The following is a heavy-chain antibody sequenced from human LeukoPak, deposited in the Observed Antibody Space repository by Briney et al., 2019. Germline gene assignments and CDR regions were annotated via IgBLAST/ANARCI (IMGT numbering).Heavy chain of an antibody. CDR3: ANLVLRYFDWLFDY. CDR1: GFTFSNYR. CDR2: IRYDGSNK. J-gene: IGHJ4*02. V-gene: IGHV3-30*02. D-gene: IGHD3-9*01. Sequence: PGGSLRLSCAVSGFTFSNYRKHWLRQAPGKGLEWVAFIRYDGSNKYYADSVKGRFTISRDNSKNTLYLQMNSLRAEDTAVYYCANLVLRYFDWLFDYWGQGTLVTVSS.